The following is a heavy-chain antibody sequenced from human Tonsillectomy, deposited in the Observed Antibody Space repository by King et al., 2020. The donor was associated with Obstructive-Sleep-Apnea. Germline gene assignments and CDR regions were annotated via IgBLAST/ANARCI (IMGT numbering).Heavy chain of an antibody. CDR2: IYYSGST. V-gene: IGHV4-39*07. CDR1: GGSISSSNYY. Sequence: MQLQESGPGLVQPSETLSLTCTVSGGSISSSNYYWGWIRQPPGKGLEWIGSIYYSGSTYYNPSLKSRVTISAGTSKKQFSLKLSSVTAADTAVYYCASSYGYSSAWYEGGYYYYMDVWGQGTTVTVSS. J-gene: IGHJ6*03. CDR3: ASSYGYSSAWYEGGYYYYMDV. D-gene: IGHD6-13*01.